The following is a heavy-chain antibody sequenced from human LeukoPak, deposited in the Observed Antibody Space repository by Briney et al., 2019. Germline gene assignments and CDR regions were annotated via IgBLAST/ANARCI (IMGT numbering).Heavy chain of an antibody. Sequence: ASVKVSCKASGYTFTSYAMHWVRQAPGQRLEWMGWINAGNGNTKYSQKFQGRVTITRDTSASTAYMELSSLRSEDTAVYYCARATKNYVNYYYYGMDVWGXGTTVTVSS. CDR2: INAGNGNT. D-gene: IGHD3-16*01. CDR1: GYTFTSYA. J-gene: IGHJ6*04. V-gene: IGHV1-3*01. CDR3: ARATKNYVNYYYYGMDV.